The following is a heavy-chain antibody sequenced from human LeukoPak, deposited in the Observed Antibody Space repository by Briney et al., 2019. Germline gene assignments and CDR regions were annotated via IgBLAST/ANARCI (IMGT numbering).Heavy chain of an antibody. Sequence: VKVSCKASGYTFTSYGISWVRQAPGQGLEWMGWISAYNGNTNYAQKLQGRVTMTTDTSTSTAYMELRSLRSDDTAVYYCVRAGRYSSSWYFDYWAREPWSPSPQ. CDR1: GYTFTSYG. D-gene: IGHD6-13*01. CDR3: VRAGRYSSSWYFDY. CDR2: ISAYNGNT. J-gene: IGHJ4*02. V-gene: IGHV1-18*01.